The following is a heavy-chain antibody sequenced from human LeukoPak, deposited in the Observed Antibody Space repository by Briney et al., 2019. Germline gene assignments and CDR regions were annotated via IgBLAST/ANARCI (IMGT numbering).Heavy chain of an antibody. Sequence: GGSLRLSCAASGFTFNTYTMNWVRQAPGKGLEWVSYISGSGSSSSIKYADSVKGRFTISRDNAKNSLYVQMNSLRDEDTAVYYCARGTHYGDSWYFDLWGRGTLVTVSS. CDR3: ARGTHYGDSWYFDL. CDR1: GFTFNTYT. CDR2: ISGSGSSSSI. J-gene: IGHJ2*01. V-gene: IGHV3-48*02. D-gene: IGHD4-17*01.